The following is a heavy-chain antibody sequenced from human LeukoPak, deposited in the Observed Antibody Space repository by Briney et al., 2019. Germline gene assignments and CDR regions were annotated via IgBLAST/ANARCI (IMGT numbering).Heavy chain of an antibody. J-gene: IGHJ4*02. V-gene: IGHV1-2*06. CDR1: GYTFTGYY. D-gene: IGHD3-10*01. CDR3: ARGPMVRGVIISWFDY. Sequence: ASVKVSCKASGYTFTGYYMHWVRQAPGQGLEWMGRINPNSGGTNYAQKFQGRVTMTRDTSINTVYMELSRLRSDDTAVYYCARGPMVRGVIISWFDYWGQGTLVTVSS. CDR2: INPNSGGT.